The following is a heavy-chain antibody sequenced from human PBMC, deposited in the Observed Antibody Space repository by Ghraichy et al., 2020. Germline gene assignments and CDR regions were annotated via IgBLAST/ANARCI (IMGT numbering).Heavy chain of an antibody. CDR2: ITGSGTST. CDR1: GFTFSNYA. V-gene: IGHV3-23*01. J-gene: IGHJ4*02. D-gene: IGHD3-16*01. Sequence: GGSLRLSCAASGFTFSNYAMNWVRHAPGKGLEWVSSITGSGTSTYYADSVKGRFTISRDNSKDTVFLQMNSLRAGDTAIYYCSKGPYDGPYYYSDYWGQGTLVTVSS. CDR3: SKGPYDGPYYYSDY.